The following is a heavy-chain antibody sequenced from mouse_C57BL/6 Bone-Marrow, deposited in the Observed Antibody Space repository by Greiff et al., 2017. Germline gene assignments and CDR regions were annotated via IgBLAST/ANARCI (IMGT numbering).Heavy chain of an antibody. CDR1: GYTFTSYW. CDR3: AIITTVVAPED. V-gene: IGHV1-7*01. Sequence: VQLQQSGAELAKPGASVKLSCKASGYTFTSYWMHWVKQRPGQGLEWIGYINPSSGYTKYNQKFKDKATLTADKSSSTAYMQLSSLTYEDSAVYYCAIITTVVAPEDWGTGTTVTVSS. J-gene: IGHJ1*03. D-gene: IGHD1-1*01. CDR2: INPSSGYT.